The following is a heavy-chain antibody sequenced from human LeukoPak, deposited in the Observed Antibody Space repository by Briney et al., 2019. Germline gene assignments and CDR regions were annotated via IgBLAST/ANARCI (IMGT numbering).Heavy chain of an antibody. CDR1: GRSVSRYY. CDR2: IYYSGST. D-gene: IGHD2-15*01. V-gene: IGHV4-59*02. J-gene: IGHJ6*01. CDR3: ARVFEKEGGDYHGMDV. Sequence: DPRSRTCHVAGRSVSRYYRSWIRQPPGKGQEWIRYIYYSGSTNYNPSLKSRVTISVDTSKNQFSLKLSSVTAADTAVYYCARVFEKEGGDYHGMDVWGKGITVTVSS.